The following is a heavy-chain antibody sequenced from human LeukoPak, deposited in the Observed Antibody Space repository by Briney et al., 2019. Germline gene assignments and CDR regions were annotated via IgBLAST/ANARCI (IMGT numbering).Heavy chain of an antibody. J-gene: IGHJ4*02. Sequence: TGGSLRLSCAASGFIFEDYGMTWVRQAPGKGLEWVSGINGNGGSRGYAASVKGRFTISRDNANNSLYLQMNSLRAEDTALYYCARGSSFHNYWGQGTLVTVSS. CDR1: GFIFEDYG. CDR3: ARGSSFHNY. CDR2: INGNGGSR. D-gene: IGHD6-6*01. V-gene: IGHV3-20*04.